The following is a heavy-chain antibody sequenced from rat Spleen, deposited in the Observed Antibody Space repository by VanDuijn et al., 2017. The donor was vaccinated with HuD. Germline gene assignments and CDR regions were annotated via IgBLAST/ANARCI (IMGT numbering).Heavy chain of an antibody. J-gene: IGHJ4*01. V-gene: IGHV5-7*01. D-gene: IGHD4-3*01. CDR1: GFTFRDYN. CDR3: ATKARSGYGVMDA. CDR2: ISYDGRNS. Sequence: EVQLVESGGGLVQPGRSLKLSCAASGFTFRDYNMAWVRQAPREGLEWVALISYDGRNSYYRDSVKGQFTISRDDAKSTLHLQMDSLRSEDTATYFCATKARSGYGVMDAWGQGVSVTVSS.